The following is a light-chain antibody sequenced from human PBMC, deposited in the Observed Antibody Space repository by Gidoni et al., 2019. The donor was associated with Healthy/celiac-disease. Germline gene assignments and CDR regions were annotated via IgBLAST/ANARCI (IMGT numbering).Light chain of an antibody. Sequence: DIQITQSPSTLSASVGDRVTIPCRASQSISSWLAWYQQKPGKAPKLLIYTASSLESGVPSRFSGSGSGTEFTLTISSLQPDDFATYYCQQYNSYSPYTFGQGTKLEIK. CDR1: QSISSW. J-gene: IGKJ2*01. CDR3: QQYNSYSPYT. V-gene: IGKV1-5*03. CDR2: TAS.